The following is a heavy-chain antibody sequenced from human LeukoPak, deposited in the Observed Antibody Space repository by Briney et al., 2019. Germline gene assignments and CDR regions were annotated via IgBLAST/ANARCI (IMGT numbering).Heavy chain of an antibody. J-gene: IGHJ5*02. D-gene: IGHD2-15*01. Sequence: GASVKVSCKASGGTFSSYAISWVRQAPGQGLEWMGGIIPIFGTANYAQKFQGRVTITADKSTSTAYMELSSLRSEDTAVYYCARGGFCSGGSCYIIDPWGQGTLVTVSS. CDR2: IIPIFGTA. CDR3: ARGGFCSGGSCYIIDP. CDR1: GGTFSSYA. V-gene: IGHV1-69*06.